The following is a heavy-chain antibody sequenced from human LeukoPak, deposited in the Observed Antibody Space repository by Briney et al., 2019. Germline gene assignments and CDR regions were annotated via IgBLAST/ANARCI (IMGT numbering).Heavy chain of an antibody. J-gene: IGHJ5*02. Sequence: QPGRSLRLSCAASGFTFSSYAMHWVRQAPGKGLEWVAVISYDGSNKYYADSVKGRFTISRDNSKNTLYLQMNSLRAEDTAVYYCARDRVTMIETYWFDPWGQGTLVTVSS. CDR2: ISYDGSNK. V-gene: IGHV3-30*04. D-gene: IGHD3-22*01. CDR3: ARDRVTMIETYWFDP. CDR1: GFTFSSYA.